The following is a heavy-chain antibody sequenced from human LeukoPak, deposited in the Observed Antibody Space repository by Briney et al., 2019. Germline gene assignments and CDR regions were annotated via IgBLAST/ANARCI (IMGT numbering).Heavy chain of an antibody. V-gene: IGHV3-48*04. CDR2: ISSSGSII. D-gene: IGHD6-19*01. J-gene: IGHJ6*02. Sequence: GGSLRLSCAASGFTFSTYTMNWVRQAPGKGLEWVSYISSSGSIIYYADSVKGRFTVSRDNAKNSLYLQMNSLRAEDTAVYYCASSRAVHYYGMDVWGQGTTVTVSS. CDR1: GFTFSTYT. CDR3: ASSRAVHYYGMDV.